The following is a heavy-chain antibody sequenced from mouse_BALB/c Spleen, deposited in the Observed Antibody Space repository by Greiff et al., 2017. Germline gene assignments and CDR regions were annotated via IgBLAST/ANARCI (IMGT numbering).Heavy chain of an antibody. D-gene: IGHD1-1*01. Sequence: EVQGVESGAELVKPGASVKLSCTASGFNIKDTYMHWVKQRPEQGLEWIGRIDPANGNTKYDPKFQGKATITADTSSNTAYLQLSSLTSEDTAVYYCARGGITTLDYGGQGTTLTVSS. V-gene: IGHV14-3*02. CDR3: ARGGITTLDY. J-gene: IGHJ2*01. CDR2: IDPANGNT. CDR1: GFNIKDTY.